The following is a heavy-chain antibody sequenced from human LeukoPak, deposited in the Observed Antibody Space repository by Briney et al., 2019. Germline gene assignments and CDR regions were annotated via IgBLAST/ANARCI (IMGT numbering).Heavy chain of an antibody. V-gene: IGHV1-8*01. CDR1: GYTLTELS. D-gene: IGHD2-15*01. CDR3: ARAVRSGQPVSPDY. J-gene: IGHJ4*02. Sequence: ASVKVSCKVSGYTLTELSMHWVRQATGQGLEWMGWMNPNSGNTGYAQKFQGRVTMTRNTSISTAYMELSSLRSEDTAVYYCARAVRSGQPVSPDYWGQGTLVTVSS. CDR2: MNPNSGNT.